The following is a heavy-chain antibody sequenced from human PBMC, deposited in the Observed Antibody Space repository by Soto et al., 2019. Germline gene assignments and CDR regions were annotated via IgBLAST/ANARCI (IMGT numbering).Heavy chain of an antibody. V-gene: IGHV3-9*01. CDR3: AKTLISRYYYYYMDV. CDR1: GFTFDDYA. CDR2: ISWNSGSI. Sequence: EVQLVESGGGLVQPGRSLRLSCAASGFTFDDYAMHWVRRAPGKGLEWVSGISWNSGSIGYADSVKGRFTISRDNAKNSLYLQMNSLRAEDTALYYCAKTLISRYYYYYMDVWGKGTTVTVSS. J-gene: IGHJ6*03. D-gene: IGHD2-8*01.